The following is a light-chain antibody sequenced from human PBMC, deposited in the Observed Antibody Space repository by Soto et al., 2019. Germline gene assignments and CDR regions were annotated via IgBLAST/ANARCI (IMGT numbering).Light chain of an antibody. V-gene: IGLV2-14*01. CDR2: EVS. Sequence: QSALTQPASVSGSPGQSITMSCTGSTTDIGSYNFVSWYQQHAGKAPKLVLYEVSNRPSGVSSRFSGSKSGNSAFLTISGLQPEDEAHYFCSSYAATSTLVFGGGTKVTVL. CDR1: TTDIGSYNF. CDR3: SSYAATSTLV. J-gene: IGLJ3*02.